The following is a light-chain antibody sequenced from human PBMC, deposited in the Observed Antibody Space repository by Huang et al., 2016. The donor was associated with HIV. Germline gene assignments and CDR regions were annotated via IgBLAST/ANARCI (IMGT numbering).Light chain of an antibody. CDR3: QQYGRSPDP. J-gene: IGKJ4*01. CDR1: QRVGVNY. V-gene: IGKV3-20*01. CDR2: GVS. Sequence: EIVLTQSPGTLSLSPGERATLSCRASQRVGVNYLAWYQQKPGQAPKILIYGVSTRATGVTNRFSGSGSGTDFTLTINRLEYEDFAVYFWQQYGRSPDPFGGGTKVEIK.